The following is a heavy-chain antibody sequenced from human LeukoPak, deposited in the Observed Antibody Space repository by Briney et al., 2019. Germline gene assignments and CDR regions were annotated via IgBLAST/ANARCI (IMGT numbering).Heavy chain of an antibody. CDR1: GGSVSSYY. CDR3: ARQYYYDSTTFDY. Sequence: SETLSLTCTVSGGSVSSYYWSWIRQPPGKGLEWIGYIYYSGSTNYNPSLKSRVTISVDKSKNQFSLNLSSATAADTAVYYCARQYYYDSTTFDYWGQGTLVTVSS. D-gene: IGHD3-22*01. CDR2: IYYSGST. V-gene: IGHV4-59*08. J-gene: IGHJ4*02.